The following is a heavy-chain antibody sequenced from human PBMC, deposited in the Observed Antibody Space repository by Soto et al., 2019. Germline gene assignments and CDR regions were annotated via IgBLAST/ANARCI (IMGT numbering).Heavy chain of an antibody. V-gene: IGHV1-8*01. CDR3: ARLRREQGWFAP. CDR1: GYTFTSYD. CDR2: MNPNSGNT. Sequence: QVQLVQSGAEVKKPGASVKESCKASGYTFTSYDINWVRQATGQGLEWMGWMNPNSGNTGYAQKFQGRVTMTRNISSSTSYMELSSLRSEHTPVYYCARLRREQGWFAPWGQGTLVAVSS. D-gene: IGHD1-1*01. J-gene: IGHJ5*02.